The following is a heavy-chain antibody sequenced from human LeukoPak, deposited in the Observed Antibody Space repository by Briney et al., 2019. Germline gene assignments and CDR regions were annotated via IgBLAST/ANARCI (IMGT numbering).Heavy chain of an antibody. Sequence: PGESLRLSCAASGFTFSRFCMSWVRQAPGKGLEWVANIKQDGSEKYYVDSVKGRFTISRDNTKNSLYLQMNSLRVEDTAMYYCTTVLSSNRYNLCVYWGQGTLVTVSS. CDR2: IKQDGSEK. D-gene: IGHD6-13*01. J-gene: IGHJ4*02. CDR1: GFTFSRFC. CDR3: TTVLSSNRYNLCVY. V-gene: IGHV3-7*02.